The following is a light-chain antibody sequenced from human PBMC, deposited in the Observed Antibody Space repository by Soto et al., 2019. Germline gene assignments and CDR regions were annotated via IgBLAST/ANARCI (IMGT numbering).Light chain of an antibody. Sequence: EIVLTQSPATLSLSPGERATLSCRASQSVSNYLAWYQQKPGQAPRLLMYDVSNRATGIPARFSGSGSGTDFNLTVGNLWPKVFAVYYCQQRSDWPLVTFGGGTKMEMK. CDR3: QQRSDWPLVT. J-gene: IGKJ4*01. CDR2: DVS. V-gene: IGKV3-11*01. CDR1: QSVSNY.